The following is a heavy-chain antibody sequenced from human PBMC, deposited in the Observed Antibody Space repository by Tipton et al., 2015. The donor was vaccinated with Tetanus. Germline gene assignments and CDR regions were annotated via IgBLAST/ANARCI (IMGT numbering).Heavy chain of an antibody. J-gene: IGHJ4*02. V-gene: IGHV4-59*12. CDR3: AKESRDYDILTGYFLQYYFDY. CDR1: GGSISSYY. D-gene: IGHD3-9*01. Sequence: TLSLTCTVSGGSISSYYWSWIRQPPGKGLEWIGYIYYTGSTSYNSSLKSRVTISLDASKNQFSLKLSSVTAADTAVYYCAKESRDYDILTGYFLQYYFDYWGQGTLVTVSS. CDR2: IYYTGST.